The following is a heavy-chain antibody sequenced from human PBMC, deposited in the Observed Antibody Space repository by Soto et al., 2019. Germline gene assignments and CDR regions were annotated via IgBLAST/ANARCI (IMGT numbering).Heavy chain of an antibody. Sequence: QGQLQESGPGLVKPSETLSLTCSVSGGTINSDYWTWIGQSAGKGLEWIGRISTSGRTTYNPSLKSRDTMSIDTSRNQFSLTLIYVTAADTALYYCARLHLPALQGAFDIWGQGTMVTVSS. CDR3: ARLHLPALQGAFDI. CDR1: GGTINSDY. V-gene: IGHV4-4*07. CDR2: ISTSGRT. J-gene: IGHJ3*02. D-gene: IGHD2-2*01.